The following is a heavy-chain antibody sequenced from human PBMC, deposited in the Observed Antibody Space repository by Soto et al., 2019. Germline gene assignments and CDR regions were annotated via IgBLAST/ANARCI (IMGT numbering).Heavy chain of an antibody. V-gene: IGHV4-30-2*01. CDR1: GGSISSGGYS. CDR3: DSERSGNGMDV. Sequence: QLQLQESGSGLVKPSQTLSLTCAVSGGSISSGGYSWNWIRQPPGKGLEWIGFIYHGGSTYYYPSLKSRVTISLDRSKNQFSLKLSSVTAADTAVYYCDSERSGNGMDVWGQGTTVTVS. J-gene: IGHJ6*02. CDR2: IYHGGST.